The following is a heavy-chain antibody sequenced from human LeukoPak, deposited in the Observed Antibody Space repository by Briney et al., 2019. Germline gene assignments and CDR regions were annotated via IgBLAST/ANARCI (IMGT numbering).Heavy chain of an antibody. CDR3: AIRTGTHPYYFDY. J-gene: IGHJ4*02. V-gene: IGHV1-2*02. CDR2: INPKRGGT. Sequence: ASVKVSCKASGYTFTGYFIHWVRQAPGQGLEWMGWINPKRGGTNYAQKFQGRVTMTRDTSISTAYMELSRLRSDDTALYYCAIRTGTHPYYFDYWGPGTLVTVSS. D-gene: IGHD2-8*02. CDR1: GYTFTGYF.